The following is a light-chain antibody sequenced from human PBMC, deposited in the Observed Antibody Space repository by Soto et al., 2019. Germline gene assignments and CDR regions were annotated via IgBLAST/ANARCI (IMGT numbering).Light chain of an antibody. CDR1: QSVSNNY. CDR3: QQYGSSAGLT. Sequence: EIVLTQSPGTLSLSPGERATLSCRASQSVSNNYLAWYQQKPGQAPRLLIYGASSRATGIPDRFSGSGSGTDFTLTINRLEPEDFAVYYCQQYGSSAGLTFGGGTKVDIK. V-gene: IGKV3-20*01. CDR2: GAS. J-gene: IGKJ4*01.